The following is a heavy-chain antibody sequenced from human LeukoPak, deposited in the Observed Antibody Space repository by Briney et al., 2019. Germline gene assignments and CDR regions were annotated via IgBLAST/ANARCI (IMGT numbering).Heavy chain of an antibody. J-gene: IGHJ4*02. V-gene: IGHV7-4-1*02. CDR2: INTNTGNP. CDR3: ARGGRLWFGELSGVSDY. D-gene: IGHD3-10*01. Sequence: ASVKVSCKASGYTFTSYAMNWVRQAPGQGLEWMGWINTNTGNPTYAQGFTGRFVFSLDASVSTAYLQISSLKAEDTAVYYCARGGRLWFGELSGVSDYWGQGTLVTVSS. CDR1: GYTFTSYA.